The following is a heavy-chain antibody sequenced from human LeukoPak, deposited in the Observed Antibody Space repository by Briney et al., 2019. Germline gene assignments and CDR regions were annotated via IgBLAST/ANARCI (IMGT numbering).Heavy chain of an antibody. CDR3: SRGGYGDYNNWFDP. CDR1: GFTFSSYS. V-gene: IGHV3-21*01. CDR2: ISRNSIYI. Sequence: GGSLRLSCAASGFTFSSYSMNWVRQAPGKGLEWVSSISRNSIYIYYADSVKGRFTISRDNAKNLLYLQMNSLRAEDTAVYYCSRGGYGDYNNWFDPWGQGTLVIVSS. J-gene: IGHJ5*02. D-gene: IGHD4-17*01.